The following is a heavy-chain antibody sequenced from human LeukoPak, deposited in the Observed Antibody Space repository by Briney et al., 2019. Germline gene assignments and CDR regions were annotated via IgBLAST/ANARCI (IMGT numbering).Heavy chain of an antibody. J-gene: IGHJ4*02. Sequence: ASVKVSCKTSGYSFTAFYIHWVRQAPGQGLEWMGWIHPRRGDTNYAQKFQSRVTMTRDTSATTVSMELVRLRSEDTAVYYCARGITFKIDYWGQGTLVTVSS. D-gene: IGHD3-16*01. CDR2: IHPRRGDT. CDR1: GYSFTAFY. V-gene: IGHV1-2*02. CDR3: ARGITFKIDY.